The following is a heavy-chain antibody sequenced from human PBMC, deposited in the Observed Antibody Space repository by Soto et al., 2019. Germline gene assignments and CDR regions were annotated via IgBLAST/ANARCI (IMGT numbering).Heavy chain of an antibody. CDR1: GGTFSSYT. V-gene: IGHV1-69*02. CDR3: APQPSYGDYVPWFDP. Sequence: QVQLVQSGAEVKKPGSSVKVSCKASGGTFSSYTISWVRQAPGQGLEWMGRIIPILGIANYAQKFQGRVTITADKSTSTAYMELSSLRSEDTAVYYCAPQPSYGDYVPWFDPWGQGTLVTVSS. CDR2: IIPILGIA. J-gene: IGHJ5*02. D-gene: IGHD4-17*01.